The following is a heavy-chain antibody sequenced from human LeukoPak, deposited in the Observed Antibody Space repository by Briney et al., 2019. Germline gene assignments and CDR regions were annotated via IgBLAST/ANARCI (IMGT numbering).Heavy chain of an antibody. CDR2: ISAYNGNT. CDR3: ARGSHDDDSSGYYYYYYYMDV. Sequence: ASVKVSCKASGGTFSSYAISWVRQAPGQGLEWMGWISAYNGNTNYAQKLQGRVTMTTDTSTSTAYMELRSLRSDDTAVYYCARGSHDDDSSGYYYYYYYMDVWGKGTTVTVSS. CDR1: GGTFSSYA. D-gene: IGHD3-22*01. J-gene: IGHJ6*03. V-gene: IGHV1-18*01.